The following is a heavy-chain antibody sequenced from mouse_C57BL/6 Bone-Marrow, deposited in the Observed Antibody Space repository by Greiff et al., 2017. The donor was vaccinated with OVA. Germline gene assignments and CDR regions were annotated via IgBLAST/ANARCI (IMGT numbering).Heavy chain of an antibody. J-gene: IGHJ3*01. CDR2: ISNLAYSI. V-gene: IGHV5-15*01. CDR3: ARHGYPSWFAY. CDR1: GFTFSDYG. D-gene: IGHD2-2*01. Sequence: DVQLVESGGGLVQPGGSLKLSCAASGFTFSDYGMAWVRQAPRKGPEWVAFISNLAYSIYYADTVTGRFTISRENAKNTLYLEMSSLRSEDTAMYYCARHGYPSWFAYWGQGTLVTVSA.